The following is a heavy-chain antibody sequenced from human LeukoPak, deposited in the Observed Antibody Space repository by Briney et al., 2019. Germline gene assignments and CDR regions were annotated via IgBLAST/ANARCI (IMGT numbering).Heavy chain of an antibody. CDR3: ARDYYGSGSPPDY. CDR2: ISSSTSRI. CDR1: GFTFNSYS. J-gene: IGHJ4*02. Sequence: GGSLRLSCGASGFTFNSYSMNWVRQAPGKGLEWVSYISSSTSRIYYADSVKGRFTISRDNAKNSLYLQMNSLRAEDTAVYYCARDYYGSGSPPDYWGQGTLVTVSS. V-gene: IGHV3-48*04. D-gene: IGHD3-10*01.